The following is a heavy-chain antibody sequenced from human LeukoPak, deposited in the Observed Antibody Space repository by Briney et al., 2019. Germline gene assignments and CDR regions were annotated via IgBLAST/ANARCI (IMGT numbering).Heavy chain of an antibody. CDR1: GSSISNYY. CDR2: MSSSGTT. J-gene: IGHJ5*02. CDR3: ARDYALTSLEMATIFNWFDP. Sequence: SETLSLTCSVSGSSISNYYWSWIRQPAGKGLEWIGRMSSSGTTNYNPSLESRVTMSVDTSKNQFSLKLSSVTAADTAVYYCARDYALTSLEMATIFNWFDPWGQGTLVTVSS. D-gene: IGHD5-24*01. V-gene: IGHV4-4*07.